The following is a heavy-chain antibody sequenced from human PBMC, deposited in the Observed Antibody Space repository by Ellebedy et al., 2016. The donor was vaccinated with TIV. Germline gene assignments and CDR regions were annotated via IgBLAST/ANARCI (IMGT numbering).Heavy chain of an antibody. CDR1: GFTFNSYA. D-gene: IGHD6-19*01. Sequence: GESLKISCAASGFTFNSYAMHWVRQAPGKGLEWVAVISYDGSSTYYADSVKGRFTISSDNSMTTLYLEMNSLRAEDTAVYYCARDLDKSSGWYGGAAYWGQGTLVTVSS. J-gene: IGHJ4*02. CDR3: ARDLDKSSGWYGGAAY. CDR2: ISYDGSST. V-gene: IGHV3-30-3*01.